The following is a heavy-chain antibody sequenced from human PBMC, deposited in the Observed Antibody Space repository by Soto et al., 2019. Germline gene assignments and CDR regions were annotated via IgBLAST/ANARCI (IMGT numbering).Heavy chain of an antibody. Sequence: QVQLVESGGGLVKPGGSLRLSCAASGFSFNYYYMSWIRQAPGKGLEWVSYIHTTSTYTSYADSVKGRFTIARDNAKNSLYLQMDRLRAEDTAVYYCARISRQQVDYWGLGTLVNVYS. V-gene: IGHV3-11*05. J-gene: IGHJ4*02. D-gene: IGHD6-13*01. CDR2: IHTTSTYT. CDR3: ARISRQQVDY. CDR1: GFSFNYYY.